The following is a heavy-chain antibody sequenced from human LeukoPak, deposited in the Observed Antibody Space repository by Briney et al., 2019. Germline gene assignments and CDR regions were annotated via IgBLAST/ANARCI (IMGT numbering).Heavy chain of an antibody. Sequence: PSQTLSLTCAVSGGSISSGGYSWSWIRQPPGRGLEWIGYIYHSGSTYYNPSLKSRVTISVDSSNTPFSLKLSSVPPADTAVYYCARYFSGVSFPPSPFDSGGQGPL. D-gene: IGHD2-15*01. CDR1: GGSISSGGYS. CDR3: ARYFSGVSFPPSPFDS. J-gene: IGHJ4*02. CDR2: IYHSGST. V-gene: IGHV4-30-2*01.